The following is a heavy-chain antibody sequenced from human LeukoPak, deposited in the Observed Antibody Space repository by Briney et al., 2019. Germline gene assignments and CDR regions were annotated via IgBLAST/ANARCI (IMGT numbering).Heavy chain of an antibody. J-gene: IGHJ4*02. CDR2: TYYRSKWYN. Sequence: PSQTLSLTCAISGDSVSSNSAAWNWIRQSPSRGLEWLGRTYYRSKWYNDYAVSVKSRITINPDTSKNQFSLQLNSVTPEDTAVYYCARVMTGDFWSGYPYYFDYWGQGTLVTVSS. CDR3: ARVMTGDFWSGYPYYFDY. V-gene: IGHV6-1*01. D-gene: IGHD3-3*01. CDR1: GDSVSSNSAA.